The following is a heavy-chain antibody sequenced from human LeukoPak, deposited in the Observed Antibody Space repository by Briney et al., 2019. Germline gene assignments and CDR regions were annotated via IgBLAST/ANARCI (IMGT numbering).Heavy chain of an antibody. D-gene: IGHD1-1*01. V-gene: IGHV1-18*01. J-gene: IGHJ5*02. CDR2: ISAYNGNT. CDR1: GYTFTSYG. CDR3: ARESVNWNDWFDP. Sequence: ASVKVSCKASGYTFTSYGISWVRQAPGQGLEWMGWISAYNGNTNYAQKLQGRVTMTTDTSTSTAYVELRSLRSDDTAVYYCARESVNWNDWFDPWGQGTLVTVSS.